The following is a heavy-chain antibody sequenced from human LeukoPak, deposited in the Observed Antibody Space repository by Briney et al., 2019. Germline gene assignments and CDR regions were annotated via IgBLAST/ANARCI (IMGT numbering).Heavy chain of an antibody. D-gene: IGHD4-11*01. CDR2: IYYSGST. J-gene: IGHJ5*02. CDR3: ARGVSYSLYNWFDP. Sequence: SETLSLTCTVSGGSISSSSYYWGWIRQPPGKGLEWIGSIYYSGSTYYNPSLKSRVTISVDTSKNQFSLKLSSVTAADTAVYYCARGVSYSLYNWFDPWGQGTLVTVSS. CDR1: GGSISSSSYY. V-gene: IGHV4-39*01.